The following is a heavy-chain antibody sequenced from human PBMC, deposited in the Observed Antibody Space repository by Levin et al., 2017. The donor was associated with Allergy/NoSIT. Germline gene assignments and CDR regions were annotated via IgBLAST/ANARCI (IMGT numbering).Heavy chain of an antibody. V-gene: IGHV3-30*02. CDR1: GFPFSNYG. J-gene: IGHJ1*01. CDR3: ARERSGSYFWF. D-gene: IGHD3-10*01. CDR2: IWYDGSNE. Sequence: PGGSLRLSCAASGFPFSNYGMHWVRQGPGKGLEWVASIWYDGSNEYYADSVKGRFTISRDNSKNTVYLQMNSLRADDTATYHCARERSGSYFWFWGQGTLVTVSS.